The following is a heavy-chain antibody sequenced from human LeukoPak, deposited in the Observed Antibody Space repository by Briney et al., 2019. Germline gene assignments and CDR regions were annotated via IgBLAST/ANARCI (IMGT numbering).Heavy chain of an antibody. Sequence: PGGSLRLSCVASGFTFNNYYMKWVRQAPGKGLEWVSYISSSSSTIYYADSVKGRFTISRDNAKNSLYLQMNSLRAEDTAVYYCARDRGYSSSWSPNWFDPWGQGTLVTVSS. V-gene: IGHV3-48*01. J-gene: IGHJ5*02. CDR2: ISSSSSTI. CDR3: ARDRGYSSSWSPNWFDP. D-gene: IGHD6-13*01. CDR1: GFTFNNYY.